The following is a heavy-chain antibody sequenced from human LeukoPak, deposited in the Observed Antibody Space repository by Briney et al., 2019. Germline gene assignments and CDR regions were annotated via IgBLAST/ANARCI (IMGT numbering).Heavy chain of an antibody. CDR1: GFTFSSYG. V-gene: IGHV3-23*01. Sequence: GGSLRLSCAASGFTFSSYGMSWVRQAPGKGLEWVSAISGSGGSTYYADSVKGRFTISRDNSKNTLYLQMNSLRAEDTAVYYCAKGQSSGWYRGAFDIWGQGTMVTVSS. CDR3: AKGQSSGWYRGAFDI. D-gene: IGHD6-19*01. J-gene: IGHJ3*02. CDR2: ISGSGGST.